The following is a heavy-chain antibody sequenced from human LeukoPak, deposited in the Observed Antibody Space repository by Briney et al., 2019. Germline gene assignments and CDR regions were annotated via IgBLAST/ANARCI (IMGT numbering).Heavy chain of an antibody. V-gene: IGHV3-66*01. CDR1: GFTFSNYA. CDR3: ARDLAGGSGNPYYSYGMDV. D-gene: IGHD2-15*01. CDR2: IYSGGST. J-gene: IGHJ6*02. Sequence: GGSLRLSCDASGFTFSNYAMSWVRQAPGKGLEWVSVIYSGGSTYYADSVKGRFTISRDNSKNTLYLQMNSLRAEDTAVYYCARDLAGGSGNPYYSYGMDVWGQGTTVTVSS.